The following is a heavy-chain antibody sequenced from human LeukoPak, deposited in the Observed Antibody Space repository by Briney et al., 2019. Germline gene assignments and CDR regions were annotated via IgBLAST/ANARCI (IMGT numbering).Heavy chain of an antibody. V-gene: IGHV1-2*02. CDR2: INPNTGDT. CDR1: GYTFTAYY. CDR3: GRGNKSFDP. J-gene: IGHJ5*02. Sequence: GASVKVSCKASGYTFTAYYVHWVRQAPGQGLEWIGWINPNTGDTNYAPKFQGRVTMIKDTSTNSAYVELNKLTSDDTAVYYCGRGNKSFDPWGQGTLVTVSS.